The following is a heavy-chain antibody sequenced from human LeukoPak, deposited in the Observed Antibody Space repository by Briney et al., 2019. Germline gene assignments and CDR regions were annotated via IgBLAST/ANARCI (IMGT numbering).Heavy chain of an antibody. CDR3: AKGTPPWTDQYFDY. CDR1: GFTFSSYG. Sequence: GGSLRLSCAASGFTFSSYGMHWVRQAPGKGLEWVAVIWYDGSNKYYADSVKGRFTISRDNSKNTLYLQMNSLRAEDTAVYYCAKGTPPWTDQYFDYWGQGTLVTVSS. CDR2: IWYDGSNK. V-gene: IGHV3-33*06. J-gene: IGHJ4*02. D-gene: IGHD3/OR15-3a*01.